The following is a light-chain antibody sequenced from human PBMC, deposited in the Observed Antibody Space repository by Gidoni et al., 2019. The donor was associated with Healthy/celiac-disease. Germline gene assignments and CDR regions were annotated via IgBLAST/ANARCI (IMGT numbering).Light chain of an antibody. Sequence: ENVLTQSPATLSLSPGERATLSCRASQRVSSYLAWYQQKPGQAPRLLIYYASTRATGIPARFSGSGPGTDFTLTISSLEPEDFAVYYCQQRSNWPLTFGGGTKVEIK. J-gene: IGKJ4*01. CDR2: YAS. V-gene: IGKV3D-11*01. CDR3: QQRSNWPLT. CDR1: QRVSSY.